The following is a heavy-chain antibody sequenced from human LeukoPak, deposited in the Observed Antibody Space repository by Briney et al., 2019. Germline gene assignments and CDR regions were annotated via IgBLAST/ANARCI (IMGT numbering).Heavy chain of an antibody. CDR1: GFTFSDYG. Sequence: GGSLRLSCAAAGFTFSDYGMNWVRQAPGKGLEWVSGISGSGISTYYADSVKGRFTTSRDNSKNTLYLQMNSLRAEDTAVYYCAKEHGGSSWYEDAFDIWGQGTMVTVSS. J-gene: IGHJ3*02. V-gene: IGHV3-23*01. D-gene: IGHD6-13*01. CDR2: ISGSGIST. CDR3: AKEHGGSSWYEDAFDI.